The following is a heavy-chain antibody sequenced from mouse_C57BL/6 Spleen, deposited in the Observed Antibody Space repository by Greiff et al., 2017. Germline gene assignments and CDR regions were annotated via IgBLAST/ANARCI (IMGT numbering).Heavy chain of an antibody. CDR3: ARYDGYPLYYFDY. CDR2: INPYNGDT. J-gene: IGHJ2*01. CDR1: GYSFTGYF. V-gene: IGHV1-20*01. D-gene: IGHD2-2*01. Sequence: VQLQQSGPELVKPGDSVKISCKASGYSFTGYFMNWVMQSHGKSLEWIGRINPYNGDTFYNQKFKGKATLTVDKSSSTAHMELRSLTSEDSAVYYCARYDGYPLYYFDYWGQGTTLTVSS.